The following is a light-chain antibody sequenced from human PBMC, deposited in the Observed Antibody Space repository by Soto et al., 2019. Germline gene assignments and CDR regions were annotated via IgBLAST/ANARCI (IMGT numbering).Light chain of an antibody. CDR3: IQHNTYPRT. V-gene: IGKV1-17*01. J-gene: IGKJ1*01. CDR1: QSISIY. CDR2: ATS. Sequence: DMQMTQSPSSLSASVGDRVTITCRASQSISIYLGWYQQKPGKAPKRLIYATSSLQSGVQSRFSGSGSGTEFTLTISSLQPEDFATYYCIQHNTYPRTVGQGTQVDIK.